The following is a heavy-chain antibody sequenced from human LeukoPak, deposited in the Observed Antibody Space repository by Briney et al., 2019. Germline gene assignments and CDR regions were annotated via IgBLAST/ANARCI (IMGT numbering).Heavy chain of an antibody. CDR3: ARGRKSRDYYYYYYMDV. CDR2: INHSGST. CDR1: GGSISSYY. Sequence: SETLSLTCTVSGGSISSYYWSWIRQPPGKGLEWIGEINHSGSTNYNPSLKSRVTISVDTSKNQFSLKLSSVTAADTAVYYCARGRKSRDYYYYYYMDVWGKGTTVTVSS. V-gene: IGHV4-34*01. J-gene: IGHJ6*03.